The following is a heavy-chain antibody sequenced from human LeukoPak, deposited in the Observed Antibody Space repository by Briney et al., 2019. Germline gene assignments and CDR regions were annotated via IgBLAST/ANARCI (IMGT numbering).Heavy chain of an antibody. D-gene: IGHD1-1*01. CDR3: AKTDHFDS. Sequence: GGSLRLSCAASGFTFSSYWKSWVRQAPGKGLVWVSRIRYDGSTSAYADSVKGRFTISRDNAKNTLYLQMNSLRDEDTAVYYCAKTDHFDSWGQGTLVTVAS. V-gene: IGHV3-74*01. J-gene: IGHJ4*02. CDR1: GFTFSSYW. CDR2: IRYDGSTS.